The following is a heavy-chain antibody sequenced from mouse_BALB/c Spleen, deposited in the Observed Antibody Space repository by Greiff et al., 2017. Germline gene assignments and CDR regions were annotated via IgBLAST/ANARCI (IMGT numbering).Heavy chain of an antibody. V-gene: IGHV6-6*02. Sequence: DVQLVESGGGLVQPGGSMKLSCVASGFTFSNYWMNWVRQSPEKGLEWVAEIRLKSNNYATHYAESVKGRFTISRDDSKSSVYLQMNNLRAEDTGIYYCTRDYRYDWYFDVWGAGTTVTVSS. CDR3: TRDYRYDWYFDV. D-gene: IGHD2-14*01. J-gene: IGHJ1*01. CDR2: IRLKSNNYAT. CDR1: GFTFSNYW.